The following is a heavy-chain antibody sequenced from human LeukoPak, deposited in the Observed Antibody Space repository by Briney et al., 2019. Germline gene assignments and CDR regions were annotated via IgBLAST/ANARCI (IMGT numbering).Heavy chain of an antibody. CDR1: GFTFSDYY. CDR3: ARAHSSSWYREYFQH. D-gene: IGHD6-13*01. J-gene: IGHJ1*01. CDR2: ISSSGSTI. V-gene: IGHV3-11*01. Sequence: PGGSLRLSCAASGFTFSDYYMSWIRQAPGKGLEWVSYISSSGSTIYYADSVKGRFTISRDNAKNSLYLQMNSLGAEDTAVYYCARAHSSSWYREYFQHWGQGTLVTVSS.